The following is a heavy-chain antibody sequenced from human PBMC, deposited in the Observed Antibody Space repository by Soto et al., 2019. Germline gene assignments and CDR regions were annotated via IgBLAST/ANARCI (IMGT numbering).Heavy chain of an antibody. CDR1: VVMFGSHG. CDR2: INHHGGET. D-gene: IGHD3-22*01. V-gene: IGHV3-7*03. CDR3: AKSPKVISTSLDY. Sequence: RPQRVCSEVAVVMFGSHGRAWVRKATGRGLEWVANINHHGGETYYGDSVKGRFTISRDNTKNSLYLQMNSLRAEDAAIYYCAKSPKVISTSLDYWGQGSLLTVSS. J-gene: IGHJ4*02.